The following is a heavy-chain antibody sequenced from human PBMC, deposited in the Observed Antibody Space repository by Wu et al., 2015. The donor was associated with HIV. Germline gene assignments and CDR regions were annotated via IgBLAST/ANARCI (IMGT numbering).Heavy chain of an antibody. V-gene: IGHV1-69*12. Sequence: QVQLVQSGAEVKKPGSSVKVSCKASGGTFSRYAISWVRQAPGQGLEWMGGIVPILGTTHFAQKFQGRVTITADESTSISYMELSSLRSEDTAVYYCASGVGTTHTGDYWGQGTLVTVSS. D-gene: IGHD1-1*01. CDR2: IVPILGTT. J-gene: IGHJ4*02. CDR3: ASGVGTTHTGDY. CDR1: GGTFSRYA.